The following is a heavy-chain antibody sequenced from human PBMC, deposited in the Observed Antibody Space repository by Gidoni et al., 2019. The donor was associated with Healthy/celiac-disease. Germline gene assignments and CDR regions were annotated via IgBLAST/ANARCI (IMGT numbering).Heavy chain of an antibody. J-gene: IGHJ6*02. V-gene: IGHV3-48*03. CDR2: ISSSGSTI. CDR1: GFTFSSYE. Sequence: EVQLVESGGGLVQPGGSLRLSCAASGFTFSSYEMNWVRQAPGKGLEWVSYISSSGSTIYYADPVKGRFTISRDNAKNSLYLQMNSLRAEDTAVYYCARGPSTVTTYWGGYYYYGMDVWGQGTTVTVSS. D-gene: IGHD4-17*01. CDR3: ARGPSTVTTYWGGYYYYGMDV.